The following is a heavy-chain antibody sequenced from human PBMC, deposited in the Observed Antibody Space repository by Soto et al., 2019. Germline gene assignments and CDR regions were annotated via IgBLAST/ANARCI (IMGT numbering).Heavy chain of an antibody. V-gene: IGHV1-8*01. CDR3: ARMATFGALNWFDP. CDR1: GYSFTNND. D-gene: IGHD3-16*01. CDR2: MNPGSGDT. Sequence: ASVNVSVKASGYSFTNNDVSWVRQATGQGLEWMGWMNPGSGDTGYAQKLQGRVTMTRDISIATAYMELSSLRSDDTAIYYCARMATFGALNWFDPWGQGTLVSVS. J-gene: IGHJ5*02.